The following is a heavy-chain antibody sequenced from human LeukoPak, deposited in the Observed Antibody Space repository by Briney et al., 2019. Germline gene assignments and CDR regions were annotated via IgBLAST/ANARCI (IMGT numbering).Heavy chain of an antibody. CDR1: GYTFTSYY. Sequence: ASVKVSXKASGYTFTSYYMHWVRQAPGQGLEWMGIINPSGGSTSYAQKFQGRVTMTRDTSTSTVYMELSSLRSEDTAVYYCARARYYYDSSGYLFDYWGQGTLVTVSS. CDR2: INPSGGST. J-gene: IGHJ4*02. V-gene: IGHV1-46*03. CDR3: ARARYYYDSSGYLFDY. D-gene: IGHD3-22*01.